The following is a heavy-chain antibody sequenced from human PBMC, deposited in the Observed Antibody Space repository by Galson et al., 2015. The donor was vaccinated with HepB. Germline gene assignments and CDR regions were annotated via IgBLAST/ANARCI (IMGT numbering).Heavy chain of an antibody. CDR2: IRSKASNYAT. Sequence: SLRLSCAASGFTFSGSAIHWVRQASGKGPEWVGRIRSKASNYATSYVPSLKGRFTISRDDSKNMAYLHMKSLKTEDTAVYYCFRLGDFSGYSSRWGQGTLVTVSS. CDR3: FRLGDFSGYSSR. V-gene: IGHV3-73*01. D-gene: IGHD5-12*01. CDR1: GFTFSGSA. J-gene: IGHJ4*02.